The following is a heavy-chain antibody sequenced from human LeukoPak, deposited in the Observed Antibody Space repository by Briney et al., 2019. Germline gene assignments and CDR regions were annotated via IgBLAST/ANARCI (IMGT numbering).Heavy chain of an antibody. V-gene: IGHV4-34*01. CDR3: ARVSYGMDV. Sequence: PSETLSLTCAVYGGSFSGYYWSWIRQPPGKGLEWIGEINHSGSTNYNPSLKSRVTISVDTSKNQFSLKLSSVTAADTAVCYCARVSYGMDVWGQGTTVTVSS. CDR1: GGSFSGYY. CDR2: INHSGST. J-gene: IGHJ6*02.